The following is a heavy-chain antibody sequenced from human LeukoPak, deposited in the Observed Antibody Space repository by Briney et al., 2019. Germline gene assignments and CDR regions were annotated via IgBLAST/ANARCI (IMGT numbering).Heavy chain of an antibody. D-gene: IGHD1-20*01. Sequence: ASVKVSCKASGYTFTGYYMHWVRQAPGQGLEWMGWINPNSGATNYAQKFQGRVTMTRDTSISTAYMELSRLRSDDTAVYYCASGITGTSNWFDPWGQGTLVTVSS. J-gene: IGHJ5*02. CDR2: INPNSGAT. CDR3: ASGITGTSNWFDP. CDR1: GYTFTGYY. V-gene: IGHV1-2*02.